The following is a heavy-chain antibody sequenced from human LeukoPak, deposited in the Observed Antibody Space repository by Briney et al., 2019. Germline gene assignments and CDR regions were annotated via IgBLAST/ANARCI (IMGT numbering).Heavy chain of an antibody. J-gene: IGHJ4*02. V-gene: IGHV1-69*06. CDR2: IIPIFGTA. D-gene: IGHD3-22*01. CDR3: ARARSAYDIYYFDY. Sequence: ASVKVSCKASGGTFSSYAISWVRQAPGQGLEWMGGIIPIFGTANYAQKFQGRVTITADKSTSTAYMELSSLRSEDTAVYYCARARSAYDIYYFDYWGQGTLVTVSS. CDR1: GGTFSSYA.